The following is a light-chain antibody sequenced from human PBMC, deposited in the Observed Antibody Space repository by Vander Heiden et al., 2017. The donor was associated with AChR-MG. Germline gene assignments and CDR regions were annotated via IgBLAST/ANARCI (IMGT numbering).Light chain of an antibody. CDR1: QSVLYSSNNKNY. V-gene: IGKV4-1*01. CDR2: WAS. CDR3: QQYYSTPWT. Sequence: DIVMTQSTDSLAVSLGERATINCKSSQSVLYSSNNKNYLAWYQQKPGQPPKLLIYWASTRESGVPDRFSGSGSGTDFTLTISSLQAEDVAVYYCQQYYSTPWTFGQRTKVEIK. J-gene: IGKJ1*01.